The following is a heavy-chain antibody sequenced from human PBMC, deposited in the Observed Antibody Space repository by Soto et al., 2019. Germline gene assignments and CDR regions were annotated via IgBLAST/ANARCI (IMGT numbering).Heavy chain of an antibody. CDR1: GFTVSSNY. Sequence: EVQLVETGGGLIQPGGSLRLSCAASGFTVSSNYMSWVRQAPGKGLEWVSVIYSGGSTYYADSVKGRFTISRDNSKNTLYLQMNRLRAKDTAVYYCARDWVTMVRGEYYYCGMDVWGQGTTVTVSS. D-gene: IGHD3-10*01. CDR2: IYSGGST. CDR3: ARDWVTMVRGEYYYCGMDV. J-gene: IGHJ6*02. V-gene: IGHV3-53*02.